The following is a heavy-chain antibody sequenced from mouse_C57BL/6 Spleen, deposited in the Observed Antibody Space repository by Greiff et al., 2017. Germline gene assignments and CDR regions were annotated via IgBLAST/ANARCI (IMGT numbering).Heavy chain of an antibody. CDR2: IYPGDGDT. V-gene: IGHV1-80*01. CDR1: GYAFSSYW. D-gene: IGHD1-1*01. Sequence: QVQLKESGAELVKPGASVKISCKASGYAFSSYWMNWVKQRPGKGLEWIGQIYPGDGDTNYNGKFKGKATLTADKSSSTAYMQLSSLTSEDAAVYFCARGGLATTVVAPPGYWGQGTTLTVSS. J-gene: IGHJ2*01. CDR3: ARGGLATTVVAPPGY.